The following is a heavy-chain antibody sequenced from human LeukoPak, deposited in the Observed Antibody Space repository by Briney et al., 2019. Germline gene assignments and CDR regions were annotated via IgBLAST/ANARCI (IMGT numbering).Heavy chain of an antibody. J-gene: IGHJ3*01. CDR1: GGSFSSHY. CDR3: ARDPTTVTKGLDV. Sequence: SETLSLTCTVSGGSFSSHYWSWIRQPPGKGLEWIGYISYIGSTNYNPSLKSRVTISVDTSKNQFSLKLSSVTAADTAVYYCARDPTTVTKGLDVWGQGTMVTVSS. D-gene: IGHD4-17*01. V-gene: IGHV4-59*11. CDR2: ISYIGST.